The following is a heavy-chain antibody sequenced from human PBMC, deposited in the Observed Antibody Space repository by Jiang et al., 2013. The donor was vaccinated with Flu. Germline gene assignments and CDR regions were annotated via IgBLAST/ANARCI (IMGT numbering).Heavy chain of an antibody. CDR1: GGSISSNNYC. CDR2: IHASGST. CDR3: ARDIPREQRLTKHHFDP. D-gene: IGHD6-25*01. J-gene: IGHJ5*02. V-gene: IGHV4-61*02. Sequence: GSGLVKPSQTLSLTCSVSGGSISSNNYCWSWIRQSAGKGLEWIGRIHASGSTNYNPSLKSRVTISVDTSKNQFSLRLSSVTAADTAEYYCARDIPREQRLTKHHFDPWGREPWSPSPQ.